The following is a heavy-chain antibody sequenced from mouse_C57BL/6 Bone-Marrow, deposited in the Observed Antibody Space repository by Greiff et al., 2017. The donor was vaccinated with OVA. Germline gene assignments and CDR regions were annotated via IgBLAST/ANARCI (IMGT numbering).Heavy chain of an antibody. V-gene: IGHV5-15*01. Sequence: EVQGVESGGGLVQPGGSLKLSCAASGFTFSDYGMAWVRQAPRKGPEWVAFISNLAYSIYYADTVTGRFTISRENAKNTLYLEMSSLRSEDTAMYYCARRRGYFDVWGTGTTVTVSS. CDR3: ARRRGYFDV. CDR2: ISNLAYSI. J-gene: IGHJ1*03. CDR1: GFTFSDYG.